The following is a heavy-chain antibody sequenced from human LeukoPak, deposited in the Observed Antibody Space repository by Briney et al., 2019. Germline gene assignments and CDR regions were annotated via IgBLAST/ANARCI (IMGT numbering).Heavy chain of an antibody. CDR2: IYYSGST. CDR3: ARSMNYYDSSGIYFDY. CDR1: GGSISSSSYY. V-gene: IGHV4-39*07. D-gene: IGHD3-22*01. Sequence: SETLSLTCTVSGGSISSSSYYWSWIRQPPGKGLEWIGSIYYSGSTYYNPSLKSRVTISVDTSKNQFSLKLSSVTAADTGVYYCARSMNYYDSSGIYFDYWGQGTLVTVSS. J-gene: IGHJ4*02.